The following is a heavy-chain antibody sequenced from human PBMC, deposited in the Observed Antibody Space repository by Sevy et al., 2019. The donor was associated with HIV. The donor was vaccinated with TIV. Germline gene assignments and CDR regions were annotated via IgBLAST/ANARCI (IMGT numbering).Heavy chain of an antibody. CDR1: GDSISSSNYY. CDR2: IYTSGST. V-gene: IGHV4-61*02. Sequence: SETLSLTCTVSGDSISSSNYYWNWIRQPAGEGLEWIGRIYTSGSTNYNPSLKSRVTISVDTSKNQFSLKLRSVTAADTAVYYCARDILVAGQWRNFDYWGQGTLVTVS. J-gene: IGHJ4*02. CDR3: ARDILVAGQWRNFDY. D-gene: IGHD6-19*01.